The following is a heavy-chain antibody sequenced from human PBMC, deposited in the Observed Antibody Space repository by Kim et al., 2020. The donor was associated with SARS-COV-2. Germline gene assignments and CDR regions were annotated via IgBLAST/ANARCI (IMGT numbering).Heavy chain of an antibody. V-gene: IGHV1-24*01. CDR1: GYTLTELS. J-gene: IGHJ5*02. D-gene: IGHD3-22*01. CDR2: FDPEDGET. Sequence: ASVKVSCKVSGYTLTELSMHWVRQAPGKGLEWMGGFDPEDGETIYAQKFQGRVTMTEDTSTDTAYMELSSLRSEDTAVYYCATVEYYDSSGSSYNWFDPWGQGTLVTVSS. CDR3: ATVEYYDSSGSSYNWFDP.